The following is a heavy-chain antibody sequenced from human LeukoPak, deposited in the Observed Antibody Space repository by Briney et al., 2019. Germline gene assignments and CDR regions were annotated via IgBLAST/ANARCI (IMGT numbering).Heavy chain of an antibody. CDR2: ISYSSSTR. Sequence: PGGSLRPSCTASGFIFSSYNMNWVRQAPGKGLEWVSYISYSSSTRYYADSVKGRFTISRDNAKNSLYLQINSPRDEDMAVYYCARVGSEWLVNDYWGQGALVTVSS. CDR1: GFIFSSYN. J-gene: IGHJ4*02. V-gene: IGHV3-48*02. D-gene: IGHD6-19*01. CDR3: ARVGSEWLVNDY.